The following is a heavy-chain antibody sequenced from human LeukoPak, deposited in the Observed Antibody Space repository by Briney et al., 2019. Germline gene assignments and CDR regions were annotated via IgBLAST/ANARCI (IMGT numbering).Heavy chain of an antibody. Sequence: ASVKVSCKASGYSFTGYYMHWVRQAPGQGLEWMEWINPNSGDTKYAQKFQGRVTMTRDTSISTAYMELSRLRSDDTAVYYCARDLVRGVLPFYYYYYMDVWGKGTTVTISS. V-gene: IGHV1-2*02. CDR3: ARDLVRGVLPFYYYYYMDV. CDR2: INPNSGDT. CDR1: GYSFTGYY. D-gene: IGHD3-10*01. J-gene: IGHJ6*03.